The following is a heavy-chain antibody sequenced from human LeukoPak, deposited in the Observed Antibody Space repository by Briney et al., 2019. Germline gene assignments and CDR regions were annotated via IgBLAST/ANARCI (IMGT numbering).Heavy chain of an antibody. D-gene: IGHD6-13*01. CDR2: IRFDGSDK. Sequence: GGSLRLSCAASGFTFSTYDMHWVRQAPGKGLEWVAFIRFDGSDKYYADSVKGRSTISRDNSKNTLYLQMNSLRAEDTAVYYCAKATARSSSWYFDYWGQGTLVTVSS. V-gene: IGHV3-30*02. J-gene: IGHJ4*02. CDR1: GFTFSTYD. CDR3: AKATARSSSWYFDY.